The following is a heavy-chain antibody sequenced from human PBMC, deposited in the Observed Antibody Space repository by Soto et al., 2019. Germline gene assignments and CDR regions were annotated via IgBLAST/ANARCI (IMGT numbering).Heavy chain of an antibody. Sequence: ASVKVSCKASGYTFTSYPMHWVRQAPGQGLELMGWINAGNGVTKYSHTFQGRVTITRGTSISTAYMELSRLRSDDTAVYYCASYYITMVRGVPGLFHYNYWGEGTLDTVSS. J-gene: IGHJ4*02. CDR3: ASYYITMVRGVPGLFHYNY. D-gene: IGHD3-10*01. V-gene: IGHV1-2*02. CDR2: INAGNGVT. CDR1: GYTFTSYP.